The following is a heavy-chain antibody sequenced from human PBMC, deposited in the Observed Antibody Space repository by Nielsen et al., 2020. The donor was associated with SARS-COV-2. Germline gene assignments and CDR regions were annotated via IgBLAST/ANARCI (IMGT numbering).Heavy chain of an antibody. CDR1: GGSISNNY. Sequence: SETLSLTCTVSGGSISNNYWSWVRKPPGKGLEWIEYILNSGSTSYNPAFKSRVTISVDTSKKQFSLRLKSVTAADTAVYYCARLYCSSDTCYSLFDYMDDWGRGTTVTVSS. J-gene: IGHJ6*03. V-gene: IGHV4-59*08. CDR2: ILNSGST. D-gene: IGHD2-2*01. CDR3: ARLYCSSDTCYSLFDYMDD.